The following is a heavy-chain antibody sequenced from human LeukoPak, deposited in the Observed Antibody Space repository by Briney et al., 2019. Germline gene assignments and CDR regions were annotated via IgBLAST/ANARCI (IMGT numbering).Heavy chain of an antibody. CDR2: ISSSSGTI. CDR1: GFTFSSYS. Sequence: GGSLRLSCAASGFTFSSYSMNWVRQAPGKGLEWVSYISSSSGTIYYADSVRGRFTISRDNAKNSLYLQMNSLRNEDTAVYYCARVWHCTSTSCYDYWGQGTLVTVSS. J-gene: IGHJ4*02. D-gene: IGHD2-2*01. CDR3: ARVWHCTSTSCYDY. V-gene: IGHV3-48*02.